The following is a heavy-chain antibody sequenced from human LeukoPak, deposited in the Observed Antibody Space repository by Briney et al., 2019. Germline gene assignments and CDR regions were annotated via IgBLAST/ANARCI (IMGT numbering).Heavy chain of an antibody. CDR1: GGTFSSYA. Sequence: SLKVSCKASGGTFSSYAISWVRQAPSQRLEWMGRIIPMFGTANYAQKLQGRVKITADKSTSTAYMELSSLRSEDTAVYYCASPPYSSSWGYFDYWGQGTLVTVSS. J-gene: IGHJ4*02. CDR3: ASPPYSSSWGYFDY. D-gene: IGHD6-13*01. CDR2: IIPMFGTA. V-gene: IGHV1-69*06.